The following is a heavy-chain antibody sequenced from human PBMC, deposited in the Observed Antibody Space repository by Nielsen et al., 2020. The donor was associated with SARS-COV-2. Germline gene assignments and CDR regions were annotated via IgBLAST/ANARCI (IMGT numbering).Heavy chain of an antibody. CDR1: GFTVSSNY. Sequence: ESLKISCAASGFTVSSNYMSWVRQAPGKGLEWVSVIYSGGSTYYADSVKGRFTISRDNSKNTLYLQMNSLRAEDTAVYYCARDVTYYDILTGYYPPYYYYGMDVWGQGTTVTVSS. V-gene: IGHV3-53*01. CDR3: ARDVTYYDILTGYYPPYYYYGMDV. CDR2: IYSGGST. J-gene: IGHJ6*02. D-gene: IGHD3-9*01.